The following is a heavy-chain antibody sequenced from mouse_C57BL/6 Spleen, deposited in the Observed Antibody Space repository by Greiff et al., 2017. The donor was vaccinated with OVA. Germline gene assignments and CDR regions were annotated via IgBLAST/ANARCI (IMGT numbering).Heavy chain of an antibody. Sequence: VQLQQSGPELVKPGASVKISCKASGYTFTDYYMNWVKQSHGKSLEWIGDINPNNGGTSYNQKFKGKATLTVDKSSSTAYMELRSLTSEDSAVYYCARRFITTVVATRGGAMDYWGQGTSVTVSS. V-gene: IGHV1-26*01. CDR2: INPNNGGT. D-gene: IGHD1-1*01. CDR1: GYTFTDYY. CDR3: ARRFITTVVATRGGAMDY. J-gene: IGHJ4*01.